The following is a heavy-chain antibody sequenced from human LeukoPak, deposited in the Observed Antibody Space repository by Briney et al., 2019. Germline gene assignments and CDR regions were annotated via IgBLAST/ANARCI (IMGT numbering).Heavy chain of an antibody. J-gene: IGHJ4*02. Sequence: GGSLRLSCATSAFTFRNSCMCWVRQAPGKGLEWVSGVSGSTGSTYYAHSVKGRFTISRDNSRNTLYLQMNSLRAEDTAAYYCAREDASGSYRSRFDYWGQGTLVTVSS. CDR1: AFTFRNSC. CDR2: VSGSTGST. D-gene: IGHD1-26*01. CDR3: AREDASGSYRSRFDY. V-gene: IGHV3-23*01.